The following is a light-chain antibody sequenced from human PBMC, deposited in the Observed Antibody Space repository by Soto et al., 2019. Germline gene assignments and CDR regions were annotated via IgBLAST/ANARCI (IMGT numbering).Light chain of an antibody. V-gene: IGKV3-15*01. CDR1: QSVNSN. Sequence: EIVMTQSPATLSVSPGERATLSCRASQSVNSNLAWYQQKPGQAPRLLIYGASTRATGIPARFSGSGSGTEFTLIISSLQSEDFAVYYCQQYNDWLLFTFGPGTKVDIK. J-gene: IGKJ3*01. CDR2: GAS. CDR3: QQYNDWLLFT.